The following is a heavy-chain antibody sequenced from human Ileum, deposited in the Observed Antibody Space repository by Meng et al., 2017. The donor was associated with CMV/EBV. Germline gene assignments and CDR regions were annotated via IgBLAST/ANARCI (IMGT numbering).Heavy chain of an antibody. CDR2: ISSSGSNI. Sequence: GESLKISCVASGFSFNTYSMNWVRQAPGKGLEWLSYISSSGSNIDYAPSVKGRFTISRENSRNSLYLQMDSLGVDDTAVYFCARHGSGSQRPFIPFDNWGRGTLVTVSS. V-gene: IGHV3-48*04. D-gene: IGHD3-10*01. CDR1: GFSFNTYS. CDR3: ARHGSGSQRPFIPFDN. J-gene: IGHJ4*02.